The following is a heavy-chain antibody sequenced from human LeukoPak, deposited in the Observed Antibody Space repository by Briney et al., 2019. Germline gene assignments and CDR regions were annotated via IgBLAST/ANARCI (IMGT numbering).Heavy chain of an antibody. J-gene: IGHJ4*02. CDR3: ARAPSGCGGTCAFDL. CDR1: GGSISSSF. CDR2: IYADGST. V-gene: IGHV4-4*07. D-gene: IGHD2-21*01. Sequence: SETLSLTCTVSGGSISSSFWSWIRQPAGKGLEWIGRIYADGSTNHNPSLKRRITMSLDTPENQVSLRLTSVTAADTAVYFCARAPSGCGGTCAFDLWGQGTLITVSS.